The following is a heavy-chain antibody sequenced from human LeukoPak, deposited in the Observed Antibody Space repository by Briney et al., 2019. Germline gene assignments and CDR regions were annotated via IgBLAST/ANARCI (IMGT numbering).Heavy chain of an antibody. CDR3: ARGVSPVYDSSGYAFDI. D-gene: IGHD3-22*01. J-gene: IGHJ3*02. CDR1: GGSIRSYH. CDR2: IYYSGST. V-gene: IGHV4-59*01. Sequence: SETLSLTCTVSGGSIRSYHWSWIRQPPGKGLGWIGDIYYSGSTNYNPSLKSRVTVSVDTSKSQFSLKVSSVTAADTAVYYCARGVSPVYDSSGYAFDIWGQGTMVTVSS.